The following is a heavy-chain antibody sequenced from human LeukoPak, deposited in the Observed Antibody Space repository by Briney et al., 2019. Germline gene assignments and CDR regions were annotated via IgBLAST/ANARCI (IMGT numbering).Heavy chain of an antibody. CDR3: ARDYGDPFDY. J-gene: IGHJ4*02. Sequence: ASVKVSCKASGYTFSDYYMHWVRQAPGQGLEWMGWINPNSGGTNYVQKFQGRVTMTRDTSISTAYMELSRLRSDDTAVYYCARDYGDPFDYWGQGTLVTVSS. V-gene: IGHV1-2*02. D-gene: IGHD4-17*01. CDR2: INPNSGGT. CDR1: GYTFSDYY.